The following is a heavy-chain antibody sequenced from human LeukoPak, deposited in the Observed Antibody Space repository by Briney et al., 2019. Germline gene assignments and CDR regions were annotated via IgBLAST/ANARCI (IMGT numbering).Heavy chain of an antibody. J-gene: IGHJ5*02. D-gene: IGHD2-2*02. CDR2: IYYSGST. Sequence: SETLSLTCTVSGGSISSYYWSWIRQPPGKGLEWIGYIYYSGSTNYNPSLKSRVTISVNTSKNQFSLMLSSVTAADTAVYYCAKIRIWRVPAAIGDPWGQGTLVTVSS. V-gene: IGHV4-59*08. CDR1: GGSISSYY. CDR3: AKIRIWRVPAAIGDP.